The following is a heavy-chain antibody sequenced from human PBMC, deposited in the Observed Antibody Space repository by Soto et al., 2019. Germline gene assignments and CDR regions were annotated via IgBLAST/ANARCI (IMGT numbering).Heavy chain of an antibody. CDR3: ARVIAAAADY. V-gene: IGHV4-31*03. D-gene: IGHD6-13*01. CDR1: GGSISSGGYY. CDR2: IYYSGST. J-gene: IGHJ4*02. Sequence: SETLSLTCTVSGGSISSGGYYWSWIRQHPGKGLEWIGYIYYSGSTYYNPSLKSRVTILVDTSKNQFSLKLSSVTAADTAVYYCARVIAAAADYWGQGTLVTVSS.